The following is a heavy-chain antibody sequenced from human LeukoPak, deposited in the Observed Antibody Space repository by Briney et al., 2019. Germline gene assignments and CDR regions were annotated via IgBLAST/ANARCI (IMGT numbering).Heavy chain of an antibody. J-gene: IGHJ4*02. Sequence: GGSLRLSCAASGFTFSNYAMSWVRQAPGKGLEWVSTISGSGGSTYYADSVKGRVSISRDNSKNTLYLQMNSLRAEDTAVYYCAKDRNSEGGAAKNYWGQGTLVTVST. CDR1: GFTFSNYA. CDR2: ISGSGGST. V-gene: IGHV3-23*01. D-gene: IGHD1-26*01. CDR3: AKDRNSEGGAAKNY.